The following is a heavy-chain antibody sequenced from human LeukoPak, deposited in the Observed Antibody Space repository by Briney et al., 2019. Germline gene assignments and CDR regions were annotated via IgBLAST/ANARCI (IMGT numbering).Heavy chain of an antibody. J-gene: IGHJ4*02. V-gene: IGHV4-4*07. D-gene: IGHD5-24*01. Sequence: PSETLSLTCTVSGGSISNYYWSWIRQPAGKGLEWIGRIYTSGSINYNPSLKSRVTMSVDTSKNQFSLTLSSVTAADTAVYYCARTPLQTQYFDYWGQGTLVTVSS. CDR2: IYTSGSI. CDR3: ARTPLQTQYFDY. CDR1: GGSISNYY.